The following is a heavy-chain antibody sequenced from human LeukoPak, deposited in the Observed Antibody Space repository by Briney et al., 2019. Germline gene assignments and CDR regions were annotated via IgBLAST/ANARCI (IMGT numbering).Heavy chain of an antibody. Sequence: ASVKVSCKASGYTFTSYGISWVRQAPGQGLEWMGGIIPIFGTANYAQKFQGRVTITADESTSTAYMELSSLRSEDTAVYYCARTLTPNDAFDIWGQGTMVTVSS. V-gene: IGHV1-69*13. CDR2: IIPIFGTA. J-gene: IGHJ3*02. CDR1: GYTFTSYG. CDR3: ARTLTPNDAFDI. D-gene: IGHD2-15*01.